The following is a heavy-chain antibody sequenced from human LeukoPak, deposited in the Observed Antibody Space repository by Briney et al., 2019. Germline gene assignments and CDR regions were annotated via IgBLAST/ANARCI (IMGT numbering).Heavy chain of an antibody. D-gene: IGHD4-17*01. Sequence: VASVKVSCKASGGTFSSYAISWVRQAPGQGLEWMGRIIPIFGTANYAQKFQGRVTITTDESTSTAYMELSSLRSEDTAVYYCASEHDYGDYVNPYWGQGTLVTVSS. CDR1: GGTFSSYA. CDR2: IIPIFGTA. J-gene: IGHJ4*02. V-gene: IGHV1-69*05. CDR3: ASEHDYGDYVNPY.